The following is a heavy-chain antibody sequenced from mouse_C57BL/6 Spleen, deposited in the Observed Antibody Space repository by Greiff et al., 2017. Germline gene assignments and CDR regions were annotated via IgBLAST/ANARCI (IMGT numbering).Heavy chain of an antibody. J-gene: IGHJ3*01. D-gene: IGHD3-2*02. V-gene: IGHV5-6*01. CDR3: ARQGRQLRLPWFAY. CDR2: ISSGGSYT. Sequence: DVQLVESGGDLVKPGGSLKLSCAASGFTFSSYGMSWVRPTPDKRLEWVATISSGGSYTYYPDSVKGRFTISRDNAKNTLYLQMSSLKSEDTAMYYWARQGRQLRLPWFAYWGQGTLGTVSA. CDR1: GFTFSSYG.